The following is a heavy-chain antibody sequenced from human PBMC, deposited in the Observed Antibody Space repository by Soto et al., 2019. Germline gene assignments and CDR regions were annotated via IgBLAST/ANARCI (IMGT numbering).Heavy chain of an antibody. CDR3: ARGGSSSLDY. Sequence: QVQLVQSGAEVKKPGASVKVSCKASGYTFTGYYMHWVRQAPGQGPEWMGWINPNSGGTTYAQKFQGRVTVTRDPSISTAYMELSSLRSDDTAVYYCARGGSSSLDYWGQGTLVTVS. CDR1: GYTFTGYY. J-gene: IGHJ4*02. CDR2: INPNSGGT. V-gene: IGHV1-2*02. D-gene: IGHD6-6*01.